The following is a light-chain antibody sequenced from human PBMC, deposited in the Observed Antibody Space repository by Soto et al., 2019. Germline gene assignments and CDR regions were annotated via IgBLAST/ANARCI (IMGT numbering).Light chain of an antibody. CDR1: NTDVGGYNY. CDR3: SSYSDNSTYV. V-gene: IGLV2-14*03. J-gene: IGLJ1*01. Sequence: QSALTQPASVSGSPGQWITISCSGTNTDVGGYNYVSWYQQYPGKAPKLIIYEVSNRPSGVSNRFSGSKSGNTASLTISWLQAEDEGDYYCSSYSDNSTYVFATGTKLTVL. CDR2: EVS.